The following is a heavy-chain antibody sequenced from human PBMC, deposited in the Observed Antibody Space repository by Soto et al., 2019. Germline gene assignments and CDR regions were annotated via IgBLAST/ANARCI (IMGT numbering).Heavy chain of an antibody. CDR2: ISSSSSYI. CDR1: GFTFSSYS. CDR3: ARERFWGGGYFDY. V-gene: IGHV3-21*01. J-gene: IGHJ4*02. Sequence: EVQLVESGGGLVKPGGSLRLSCAASGFTFSSYSMNWVRQAPGKGLEWVSSISSSSSYIYYADSVKGRFTISRDNAKNSLDLQMNSLRVEDTAVYYCARERFWGGGYFDYWGQGTLVSVSS. D-gene: IGHD3-10*01.